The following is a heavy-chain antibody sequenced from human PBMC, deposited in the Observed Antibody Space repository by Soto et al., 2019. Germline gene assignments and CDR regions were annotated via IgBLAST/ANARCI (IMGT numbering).Heavy chain of an antibody. J-gene: IGHJ4*02. V-gene: IGHV1-18*01. CDR1: GYAFTSCG. CDR2: ISTYSGNT. Sequence: QVQLVQSGAEVEKPGASVKVSCKASGYAFTSCGISWVRQAPGQGLEWMGWISTYSGNTNYAQNLQGRVTMTTDTSTSTVYMELRSLRSDDTAVYYCATDKDHRLYYWGQGPLVTVSS. CDR3: ATDKDHRLYY.